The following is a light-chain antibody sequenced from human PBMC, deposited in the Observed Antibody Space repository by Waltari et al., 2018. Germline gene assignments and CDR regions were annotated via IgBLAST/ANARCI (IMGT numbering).Light chain of an antibody. CDR2: LNSDGSH. CDR1: RGHSSYA. CDR3: QTWGTGV. Sequence: QLVLTQSPSASASPGASGKFTCPLHRGHSSYAIAWHQQQPAKGPRYLMKLNSDGSHSKGEGIPDRFSGSSSGAERYLTISSLQSEDEADYYCQTWGTGVFGGGTKLTVL. J-gene: IGLJ2*01. V-gene: IGLV4-69*01.